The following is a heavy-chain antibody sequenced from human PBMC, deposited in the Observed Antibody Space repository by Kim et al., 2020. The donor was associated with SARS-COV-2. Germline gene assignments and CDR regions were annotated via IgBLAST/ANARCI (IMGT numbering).Heavy chain of an antibody. CDR2: GTT. CDR3: ARELHAFDI. Sequence: GTTGYAKKFRGRVTMTRDTSTSTVYMELSSLRSEDTAVYYCARELHAFDIWGQGTMVTVSS. J-gene: IGHJ3*02. V-gene: IGHV1-46*01.